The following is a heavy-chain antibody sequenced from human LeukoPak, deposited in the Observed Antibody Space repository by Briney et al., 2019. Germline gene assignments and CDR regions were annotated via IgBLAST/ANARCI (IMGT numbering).Heavy chain of an antibody. J-gene: IGHJ4*02. CDR3: ARQLGNYYRAFDF. CDR2: INPASAGA. V-gene: IGHV1-2*02. Sequence: ASVKVSCKSSGYTFTNYYIHWVRQAPGQGPEGVGCINPASAGAAFAPKFQGRVSMTWDSSITTAFTDLTSLRSNDTAIYYCARQLGNYYRAFDFWGQGTLVTVSS. CDR1: GYTFTNYY. D-gene: IGHD1-26*01.